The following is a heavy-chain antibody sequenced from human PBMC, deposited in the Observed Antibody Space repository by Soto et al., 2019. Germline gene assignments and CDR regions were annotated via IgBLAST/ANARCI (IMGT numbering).Heavy chain of an antibody. CDR2: ISAYNGNT. D-gene: IGHD6-13*01. CDR3: ARDRLAAAGLQPDAFDI. CDR1: GYTFTSYG. V-gene: IGHV1-18*01. Sequence: ASVKVSCKASGYTFTSYGISWVRQAPGQGLEWMGWISAYNGNTNYAQKLQGRVTMTTDTSTSTAYMELRSLRSDDTAVYYCARDRLAAAGLQPDAFDIWGQGTMVTVSS. J-gene: IGHJ3*02.